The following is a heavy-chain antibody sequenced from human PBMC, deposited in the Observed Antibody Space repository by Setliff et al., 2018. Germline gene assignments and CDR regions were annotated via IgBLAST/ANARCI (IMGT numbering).Heavy chain of an antibody. V-gene: IGHV1-46*01. D-gene: IGHD3-22*01. Sequence: ASVKVSCKTSGYTFTTYYIHWVRQAPGQGLEWMGIINPNGGSTSYAQTFQGRVTMTRDTYTSTVYMELRTLRSDDTAVYYCARGVTRDSIGYYRDEYFQHWGQGTRVTVSS. CDR2: INPNGGST. CDR3: ARGVTRDSIGYYRDEYFQH. J-gene: IGHJ1*01. CDR1: GYTFTTYY.